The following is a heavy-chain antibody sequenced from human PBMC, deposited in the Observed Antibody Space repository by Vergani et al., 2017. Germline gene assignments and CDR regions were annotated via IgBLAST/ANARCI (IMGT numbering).Heavy chain of an antibody. CDR1: GYTFTGYY. CDR3: AREGRGIVVTTNWFDP. D-gene: IGHD2-21*01. V-gene: IGHV1-2*02. J-gene: IGHJ5*02. CDR2: INPNSGGT. Sequence: QVQLVQSGAEVKKPGASVKVSCKASGYTFTGYYMHWVRQATGQGLEWMGWINPNSGGTNYAQKFQGRVTMTRDTSISTAYMELSRLRADDTAVYYCAREGRGIVVTTNWFDPWGQGTLVTVSS.